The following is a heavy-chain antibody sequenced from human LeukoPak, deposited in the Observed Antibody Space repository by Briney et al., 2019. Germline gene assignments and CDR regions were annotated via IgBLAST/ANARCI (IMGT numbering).Heavy chain of an antibody. CDR3: ARHYGEYSSGRSAFDI. Sequence: GESLKISCKGSGYSFTSCWIGWVRQMPGKGLEWMGIIYPGDSDTRYSPSFQGQVTISADKSISTAYLQWSSLKASDTAMYYCARHYGEYSSGRSAFDIWGQGTMVTVSS. CDR1: GYSFTSCW. J-gene: IGHJ3*02. D-gene: IGHD6-19*01. CDR2: IYPGDSDT. V-gene: IGHV5-51*01.